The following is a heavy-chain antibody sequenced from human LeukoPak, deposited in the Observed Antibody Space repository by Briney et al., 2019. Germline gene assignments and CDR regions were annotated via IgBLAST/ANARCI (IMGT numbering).Heavy chain of an antibody. J-gene: IGHJ3*01. Sequence: HPGGSLRLSCTASDFTFSTYWVHWVRQAPGKGLIWVARIPPEASRTTYADSVKGRFTISRDNAKNTVYLQMNSMRVDETAIYFCAGEFSGAREVWGQGTMVTVSS. V-gene: IGHV3-74*01. CDR2: IPPEASRT. D-gene: IGHD3-10*01. CDR1: DFTFSTYW. CDR3: AGEFSGAREV.